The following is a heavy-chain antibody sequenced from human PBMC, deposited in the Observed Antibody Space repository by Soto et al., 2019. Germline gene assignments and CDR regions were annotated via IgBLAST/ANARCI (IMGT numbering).Heavy chain of an antibody. J-gene: IGHJ4*02. D-gene: IGHD6-13*01. CDR1: GGSISGSTYY. CDR2: IFDTGTT. Sequence: SETLSLTCTVSGGSISGSTYYWGWIRQPPGKGLEWIGSIFDTGTTFYNPSLKSRVTISVDTSTNQFSLKLTSVTAADTAVYYCARPTSYSSSWYRYWGQGTLVTVSS. CDR3: ARPTSYSSSWYRY. V-gene: IGHV4-39*07.